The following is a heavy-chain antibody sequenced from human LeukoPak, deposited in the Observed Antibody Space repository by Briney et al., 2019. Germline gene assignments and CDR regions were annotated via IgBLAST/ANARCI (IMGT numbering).Heavy chain of an antibody. Sequence: GGSLRLSCAATGFIFSNYWMSWVRQAPGKGLEWVANIKHDGSEKFYVDSVKGRFTISGDNAKNSVYLQMNSLKAEDTAVYFCARDGYRDRYFDYWGQGTLVTVSS. CDR2: IKHDGSEK. CDR1: GFIFSNYW. V-gene: IGHV3-7*01. D-gene: IGHD5-24*01. CDR3: ARDGYRDRYFDY. J-gene: IGHJ4*02.